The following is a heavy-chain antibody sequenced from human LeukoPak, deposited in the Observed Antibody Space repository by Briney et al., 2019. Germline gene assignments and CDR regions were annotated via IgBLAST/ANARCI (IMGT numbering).Heavy chain of an antibody. D-gene: IGHD4-17*01. CDR1: GYTFTSYY. J-gene: IGHJ4*02. CDR2: INPSGGST. CDR3: ARDRGTYGDPIPYYFDY. Sequence: GASVKVSCKASGYTFTSYYMHWVRQAPGQGLEWMGIINPSGGSTRYAQKFQGRVAMTTDTSTSTAYMELRSLRSDDTAVYYCARDRGTYGDPIPYYFDYWGQGTLVTVSS. V-gene: IGHV1-46*01.